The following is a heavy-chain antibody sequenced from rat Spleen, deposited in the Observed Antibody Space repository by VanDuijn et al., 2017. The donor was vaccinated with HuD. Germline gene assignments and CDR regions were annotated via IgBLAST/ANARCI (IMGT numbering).Heavy chain of an antibody. CDR2: ITNTGGDT. Sequence: EVQLVESGGGLVQPGRSLKLSCAASGFTFSNYDMAWVRQDSTKGLEWVASITNTGGDTYYPDSVKGRFTISRNNAKSTLYLQMDSLRSEDTATYYCARRHYGYTDYFDYWGQGVMVTVSS. CDR1: GFTFSNYD. V-gene: IGHV5-25*01. D-gene: IGHD1-9*01. CDR3: ARRHYGYTDYFDY. J-gene: IGHJ2*01.